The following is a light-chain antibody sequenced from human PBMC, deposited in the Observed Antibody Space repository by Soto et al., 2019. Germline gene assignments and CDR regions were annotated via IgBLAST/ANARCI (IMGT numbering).Light chain of an antibody. CDR3: QQYKDWPPVT. Sequence: EIILTQSPGSLSVSPGETVTLVCRASQSVSVYLAWYQQRSGQPPRLLIHAASDRATGVPARFSGSGSGTEFSLTISSLQSEDFGTYYCQQYKDWPPVTFGGGTKVDIK. J-gene: IGKJ4*01. CDR2: AAS. V-gene: IGKV3-15*01. CDR1: QSVSVY.